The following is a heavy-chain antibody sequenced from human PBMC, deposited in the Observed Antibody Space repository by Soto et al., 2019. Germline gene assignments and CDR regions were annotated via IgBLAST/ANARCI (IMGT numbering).Heavy chain of an antibody. D-gene: IGHD3-10*01. V-gene: IGHV3-21*01. CDR3: ARDHRGVGGYYYYGMDV. CDR1: GFTFSSYT. CDR2: ITSNSASI. Sequence: GGSLRLSCAASGFTFSSYTINWVRQAPGKGLEWVSSITSNSASIYYADSLKGRFTISRDNAKNSLYLQMNSLRAEDTAVYYCARDHRGVGGYYYYGMDVWGKGTTVTVSS. J-gene: IGHJ6*04.